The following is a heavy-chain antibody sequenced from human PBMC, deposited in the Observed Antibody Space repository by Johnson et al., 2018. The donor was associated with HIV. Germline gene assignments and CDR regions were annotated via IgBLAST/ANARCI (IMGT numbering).Heavy chain of an antibody. V-gene: IGHV3-23*04. CDR2: ISGGGGST. D-gene: IGHD3-22*01. CDR1: GFTFSSYA. J-gene: IGHJ3*02. Sequence: VQLVESGGGLVQPGGSLRLSCAASGFTFSSYAMRWVRQAPGKGLEWVSAISGGGGSTYYADSVKGRFTISSDNSKNTLYLQMNSLRAEDTAVYYCAKDWFDYDSTGDAFDIWGQGTMVTVSS. CDR3: AKDWFDYDSTGDAFDI.